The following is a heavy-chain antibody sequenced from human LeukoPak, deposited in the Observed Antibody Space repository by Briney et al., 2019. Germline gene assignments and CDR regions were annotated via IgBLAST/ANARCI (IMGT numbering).Heavy chain of an antibody. J-gene: IGHJ3*02. Sequence: GGSLRLSCAASGFTFSSYWMHWLRQDPGKGLVWVSRINSDGSSTSYADSVKGRFTISRDNAKNTLYLQMNSLRAEDTAVYYCARVQGHPPNGLDIWGQGTMVTVSS. CDR1: GFTFSSYW. V-gene: IGHV3-74*01. CDR2: INSDGSST. D-gene: IGHD2-8*01. CDR3: ARVQGHPPNGLDI.